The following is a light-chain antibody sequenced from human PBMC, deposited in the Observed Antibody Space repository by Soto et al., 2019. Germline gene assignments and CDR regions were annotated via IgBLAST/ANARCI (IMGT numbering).Light chain of an antibody. CDR2: KAS. J-gene: IGKJ3*01. CDR3: QQYNSRGT. Sequence: DIQMTQSPSTLSASVGDRVTITCRASQSISSWLAWYQQKPGKAPKLLIYKASSLESGVPSRFSGSGSGTEFTLTISRLQPDDFATYYCQQYNSRGTFGPGTKVDIK. V-gene: IGKV1-5*03. CDR1: QSISSW.